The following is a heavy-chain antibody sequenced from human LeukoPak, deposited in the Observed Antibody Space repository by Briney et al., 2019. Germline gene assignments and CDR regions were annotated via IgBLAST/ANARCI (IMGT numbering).Heavy chain of an antibody. V-gene: IGHV3-11*01. CDR2: ISSSGSTI. Sequence: PGGSLRLSCAASGFTFSDYYMSWIRQAPGKGLEWVSYISSSGSTIYYADSVKGRFTISRDNAKNSLYLQMNSLRAEDTAVYYCASYELELRLFDYWGQGTLVTVSS. CDR3: ASYELELRLFDY. D-gene: IGHD1-7*01. J-gene: IGHJ4*02. CDR1: GFTFSDYY.